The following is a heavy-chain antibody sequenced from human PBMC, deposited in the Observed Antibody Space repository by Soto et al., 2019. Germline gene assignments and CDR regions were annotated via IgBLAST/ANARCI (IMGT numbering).Heavy chain of an antibody. J-gene: IGHJ4*02. CDR2: INHSGST. V-gene: IGHV4-34*01. CDR1: GGSFSGYY. D-gene: IGHD6-13*01. Sequence: QVQLQQWGAGLLKPSETLSLTCAVYGGSFSGYYWSWIRQPPGKGLEWIGEINHSGSTNYNPSLKSRVTISVDTSKNQFSLKLSSVTAADTAVYYWARGLAAAGIFDYWGQGTLVTVSS. CDR3: ARGLAAAGIFDY.